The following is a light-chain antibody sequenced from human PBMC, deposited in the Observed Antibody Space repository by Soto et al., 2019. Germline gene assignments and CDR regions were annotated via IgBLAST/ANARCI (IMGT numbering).Light chain of an antibody. CDR1: SSDIGGYNH. CDR3: SSYTSSSTLV. CDR2: AVS. Sequence: QSALTQPASVSGSPGQAITISCTGTSSDIGGYNHVSWYQQHPGKAPKLIISAVSNRPSGVSNRFSGSKSGNTASLTISGLHAEDEADYYCSSYTSSSTLVFGGGTKLTVL. V-gene: IGLV2-14*01. J-gene: IGLJ2*01.